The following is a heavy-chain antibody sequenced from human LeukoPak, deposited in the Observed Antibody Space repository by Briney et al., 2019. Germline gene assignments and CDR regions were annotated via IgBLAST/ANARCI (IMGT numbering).Heavy chain of an antibody. J-gene: IGHJ6*03. CDR1: GGSISSYY. V-gene: IGHV4-59*01. CDR3: ARQDYSYYMDV. Sequence: SETLSLTCTVSGGSISSYYWSWIRQHPGKGLEWIGYISYSGSTNYNPSLKSRVTISVDTSKNQFSLKLTSVTAADTAVYYCARQDYSYYMDVWGKGTTVTLS. CDR2: ISYSGST.